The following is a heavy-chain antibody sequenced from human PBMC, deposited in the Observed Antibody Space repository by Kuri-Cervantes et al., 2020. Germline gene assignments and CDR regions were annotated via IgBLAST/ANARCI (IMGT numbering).Heavy chain of an antibody. J-gene: IGHJ5*02. D-gene: IGHD6-6*01. Sequence: SETLSLTCTVSGGSVSSGSYYWSWIRQPPGKGLEWIGTIYHSGSTYYNPSLKSRVTISVDTSKNQFSLRLSSVTAADTAVYYCARDLFLSTSNWFDPWGQGTLVTVSS. CDR3: ARDLFLSTSNWFDP. CDR1: GGSVSSGSYY. CDR2: IYHSGST. V-gene: IGHV4-39*07.